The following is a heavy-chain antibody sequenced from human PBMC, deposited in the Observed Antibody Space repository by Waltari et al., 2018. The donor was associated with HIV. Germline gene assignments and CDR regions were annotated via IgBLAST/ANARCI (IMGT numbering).Heavy chain of an antibody. CDR3: ARDLGSSWPDY. CDR2: IKQDGSEK. Sequence: EVQLVESGGGLVQPGGSLRLSCAASGFTFSSYWMSWVRQAPGKGREWVANIKQDGSEKYYVDSVKGRFTISRDNAKNSLYLQMNSLRAEDTAVYYCARDLGSSWPDYWGQGTLVTVSS. J-gene: IGHJ4*02. CDR1: GFTFSSYW. V-gene: IGHV3-7*01. D-gene: IGHD6-13*01.